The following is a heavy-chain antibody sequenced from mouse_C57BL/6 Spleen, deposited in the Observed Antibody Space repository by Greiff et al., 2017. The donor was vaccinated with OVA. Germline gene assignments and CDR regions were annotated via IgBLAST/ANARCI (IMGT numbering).Heavy chain of an antibody. CDR3: ARAGIYYGNEGAVDY. D-gene: IGHD2-1*01. CDR1: GYTFTSYW. J-gene: IGHJ4*01. CDR2: IDPSDSYT. V-gene: IGHV1-69*01. Sequence: QVQLQQPGAELVMPGASVKLSCKASGYTFTSYWMHWVKQRPGQGLEWIGEIDPSDSYTNYNQKFKGKSTMTVDKSSSTAYMQLSSLTSEDSAVYYCARAGIYYGNEGAVDYWGQGTSVTVSS.